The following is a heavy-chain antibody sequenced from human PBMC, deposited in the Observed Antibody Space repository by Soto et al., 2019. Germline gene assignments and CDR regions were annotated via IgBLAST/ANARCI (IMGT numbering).Heavy chain of an antibody. D-gene: IGHD2-2*01. CDR2: IYYSGST. CDR3: ARGGSVVVPAAITIYGMDV. V-gene: IGHV4-31*03. CDR1: GGSISSGGYY. J-gene: IGHJ6*02. Sequence: SETLSLTCTVSGGSISSGGYYWSWIRQHPGKGLEWIGYIYYSGSTYYNPSLKSRVTISVDTSKNQFSLKLSSVTAADTAVYYCARGGSVVVPAAITIYGMDVWGQGTTVTV.